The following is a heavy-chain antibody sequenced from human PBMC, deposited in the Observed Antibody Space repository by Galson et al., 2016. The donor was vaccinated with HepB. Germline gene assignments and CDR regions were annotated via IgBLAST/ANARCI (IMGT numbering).Heavy chain of an antibody. CDR3: ARSGYYDSGSYGDRWDF. D-gene: IGHD3-10*01. Sequence: QSGAEVKKPGESLKISCKGSGYTFTTYWIGWVRQMPGKGLEWMGIIYPGDSDTRYSPSFKGQVTISADKSINTAYLQWSSLKASDTAMYYCARSGYYDSGSYGDRWDFWGQGTLVTVSS. CDR2: IYPGDSDT. CDR1: GYTFTTYW. J-gene: IGHJ4*02. V-gene: IGHV5-51*01.